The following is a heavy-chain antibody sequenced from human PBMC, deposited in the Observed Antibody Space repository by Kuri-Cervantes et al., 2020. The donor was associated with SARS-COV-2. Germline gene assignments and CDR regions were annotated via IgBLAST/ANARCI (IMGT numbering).Heavy chain of an antibody. D-gene: IGHD2-8*01. J-gene: IGHJ4*02. CDR2: ISYDGRKK. CDR1: GFTFSSYW. V-gene: IGHV3-30*18. CDR3: AKDRFGVHDF. Sequence: GESLKISCAASGFTFSSYWMHWVRQTPGRGLEWVAVISYDGRKKKCVPSGKGRFTISRDNSQNILYLQVKSLKSEDTAIYYCAKDRFGVHDFWGQGTLVTVSS.